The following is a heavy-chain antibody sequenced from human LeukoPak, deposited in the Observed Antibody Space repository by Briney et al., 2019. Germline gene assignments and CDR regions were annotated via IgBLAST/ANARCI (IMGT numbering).Heavy chain of an antibody. J-gene: IGHJ6*02. V-gene: IGHV4-59*08. CDR1: GGSISSYY. D-gene: IGHD6-19*01. CDR2: IYYSGST. Sequence: SETLSLTCTVSGGSISSYYWSWIRQPPGKGLEWIGYIYYSGSTNYNPSLKSRVTISVDTSKNQFSLKLSSVTAADTAVYYCARSAVAGTLCGMDVWGQGTTVTVSS. CDR3: ARSAVAGTLCGMDV.